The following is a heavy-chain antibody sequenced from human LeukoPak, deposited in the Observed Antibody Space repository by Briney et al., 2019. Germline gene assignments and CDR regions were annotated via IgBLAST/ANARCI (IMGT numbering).Heavy chain of an antibody. CDR2: ISYDGSNK. J-gene: IGHJ6*02. CDR1: GFTFSSYG. CDR3: ARDRGYSYGPYYYYYGMDV. V-gene: IGHV3-30*03. Sequence: GGSLRLSCAASGFTFSSYGMHWVRQAPGKGLEWVAVISYDGSNKYYADSVKGRFTISRDNSKNTLYLQMNSLRAEDTAVYYCARDRGYSYGPYYYYYGMDVWGQGTTVTVSS. D-gene: IGHD5-18*01.